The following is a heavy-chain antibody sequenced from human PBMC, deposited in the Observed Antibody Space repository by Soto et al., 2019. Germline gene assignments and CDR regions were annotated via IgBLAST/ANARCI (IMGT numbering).Heavy chain of an antibody. CDR3: ARSQGSSTSLEIYYYYYYGMDV. V-gene: IGHV1-69*01. Sequence: QVQLVQSGAEVKKPGSSVKVSCKASGGTFSSYAISWVRQAPGQGLEWMGGIIPLSGTANYAQKLQGRVTITADESTSTAYMELSSLRSEDTAVYYCARSQGSSTSLEIYYYYYYGMDVWGQGTTVTVSS. CDR1: GGTFSSYA. J-gene: IGHJ6*02. D-gene: IGHD2-2*01. CDR2: IIPLSGTA.